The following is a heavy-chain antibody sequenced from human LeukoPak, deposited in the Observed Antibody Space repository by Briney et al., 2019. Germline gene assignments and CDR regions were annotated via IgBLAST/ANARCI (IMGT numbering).Heavy chain of an antibody. D-gene: IGHD1-26*01. CDR3: ARIESGSGRD. V-gene: IGHV3-7*01. Sequence: GGSLRLSCAASGFTFSHYWISWVRQAPGKGLEWVANIKQDGSEKYYVDSVKGRFTISRDNAKNSLYLQMDSLRAEDTAVYYCARIESGSGRDWGQGTLVTVSS. CDR2: IKQDGSEK. J-gene: IGHJ4*02. CDR1: GFTFSHYW.